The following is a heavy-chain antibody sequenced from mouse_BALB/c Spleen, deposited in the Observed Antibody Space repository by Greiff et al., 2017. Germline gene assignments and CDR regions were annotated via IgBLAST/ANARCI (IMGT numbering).Heavy chain of an antibody. CDR2: IWAGGST. Sequence: QVQLKESGPGLVAPSQSLSITCTVSGFSLTSYGVHWVRQPPGKGLEWLGVIWAGGSTNYNSALMSRLSISKDNSKSQVFLKMNSLQTDDTATYYCAKPKYGTTGYAMDYWGQGTSVTVSS. CDR1: GFSLTSYG. CDR3: AKPKYGTTGYAMDY. J-gene: IGHJ4*01. V-gene: IGHV2-9*02. D-gene: IGHD2-10*02.